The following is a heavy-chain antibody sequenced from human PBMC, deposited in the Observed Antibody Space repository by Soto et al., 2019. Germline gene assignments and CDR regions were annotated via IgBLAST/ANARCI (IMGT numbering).Heavy chain of an antibody. CDR2: INAGNGNT. CDR3: ARVGNYDILSGGLDY. V-gene: IGHV1-3*01. J-gene: IGHJ4*02. CDR1: GYTFTSYA. Sequence: QVQLVQSGAEVKKPGASVKVSCKASGYTFTSYAMHWVRQAPGQRLKWMGWINAGNGNTKYSQKFQGRVTITRDTSASTAYMELSSLRSEDTAVYYCARVGNYDILSGGLDYWGPGTLVTVSS. D-gene: IGHD3-9*01.